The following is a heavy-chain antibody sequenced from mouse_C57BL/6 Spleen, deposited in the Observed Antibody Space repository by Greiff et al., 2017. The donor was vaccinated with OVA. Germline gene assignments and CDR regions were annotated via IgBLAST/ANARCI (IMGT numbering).Heavy chain of an antibody. CDR1: GFTFSDYG. Sequence: EVMLVESGGGLVKPGGSLKLSCAASGFTFSDYGMHWVRQAPEKGLEWVAYISSGSSTIYYADTVTGRFTISRDNAKNTLFLQMTSLRSEDTAMYYCARPGDPYAMDYWGQGTSVTVSS. D-gene: IGHD3-3*01. V-gene: IGHV5-17*01. CDR2: ISSGSSTI. J-gene: IGHJ4*01. CDR3: ARPGDPYAMDY.